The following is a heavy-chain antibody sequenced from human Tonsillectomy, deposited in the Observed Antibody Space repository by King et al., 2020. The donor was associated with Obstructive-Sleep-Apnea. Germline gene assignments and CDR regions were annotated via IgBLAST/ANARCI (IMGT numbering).Heavy chain of an antibody. V-gene: IGHV3-23*04. CDR1: GFTFTSYA. Sequence: VQLVESGGVFVQPGGSLRISFEASGFTFTSYAMSWFRQAPGKGLEWVSSITGRGASTYYTDSVKGRFTLSSDNSKNTLYLQMNSQRAEDTAAYYCAKVGAHKILGYFDLWGRGTLVTVSS. CDR3: AKVGAHKILGYFDL. J-gene: IGHJ2*01. CDR2: ITGRGAST. D-gene: IGHD4/OR15-4a*01.